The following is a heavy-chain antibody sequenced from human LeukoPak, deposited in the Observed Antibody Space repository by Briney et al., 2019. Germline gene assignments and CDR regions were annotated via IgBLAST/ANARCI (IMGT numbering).Heavy chain of an antibody. J-gene: IGHJ4*02. Sequence: PGGSLRLSCAASGFTFSSYAMTWVRQAPGKGLEWVSSIIGSGSNTYYADSVKGRFTVSRDNSKNTLYLQMNSLRAEDTAVYHCAKGVLRTGGDYWGQGTLVTVSS. CDR3: AKGVLRTGGDY. CDR2: IIGSGSNT. V-gene: IGHV3-23*01. D-gene: IGHD3-16*01. CDR1: GFTFSSYA.